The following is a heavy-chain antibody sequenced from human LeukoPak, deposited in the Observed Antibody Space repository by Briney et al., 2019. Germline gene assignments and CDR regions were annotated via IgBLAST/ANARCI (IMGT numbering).Heavy chain of an antibody. CDR1: GGTFSSYA. J-gene: IGHJ6*03. Sequence: ASVKVSCKASGGTFSSYAISWVRQAPGQGLEWMGGIIPIFGTANYAQKFQGRVTITADESTSTAYMELSSLRSEDTAVYYCARDRGTLNWNQQGAYYYHMDVWGKGTTVTVSS. CDR3: ARDRGTLNWNQQGAYYYHMDV. D-gene: IGHD1-20*01. CDR2: IIPIFGTA. V-gene: IGHV1-69*13.